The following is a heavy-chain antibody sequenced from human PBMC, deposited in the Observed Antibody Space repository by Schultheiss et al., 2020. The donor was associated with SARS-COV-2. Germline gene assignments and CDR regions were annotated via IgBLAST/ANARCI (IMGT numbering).Heavy chain of an antibody. CDR1: GFTFSSYG. Sequence: GGSLRLSCAASGFTFSSYGMHWVRQAPGKGLEWVAVISYDGSNKYYADSVKGRFTISRDNAKNSLYLQMNSLRAEDTAVYYCARDKRVGYTDYYYGMDVWGQGTTVTVSS. J-gene: IGHJ6*02. D-gene: IGHD5-24*01. CDR3: ARDKRVGYTDYYYGMDV. CDR2: ISYDGSNK. V-gene: IGHV3-30*03.